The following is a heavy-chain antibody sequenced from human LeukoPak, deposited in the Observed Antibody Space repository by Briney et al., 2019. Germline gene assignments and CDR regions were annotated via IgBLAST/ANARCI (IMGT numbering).Heavy chain of an antibody. J-gene: IGHJ4*02. Sequence: PSETLPLPCTVSGGSISGYYWSWLRQPPGKGLEWIGYVYSTGSTYYNPSLKSRVTISLDTSNKQFSLHLISVTAADTAMYYCARHYDPPSYYSNYFDSWGQGTLITVSS. CDR1: GGSISGYY. V-gene: IGHV4-59*08. CDR2: VYSTGST. CDR3: ARHYDPPSYYSNYFDS. D-gene: IGHD3-22*01.